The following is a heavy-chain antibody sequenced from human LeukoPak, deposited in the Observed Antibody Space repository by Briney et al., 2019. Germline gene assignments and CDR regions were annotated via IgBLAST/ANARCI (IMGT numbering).Heavy chain of an antibody. D-gene: IGHD1-20*01. CDR1: GFTFSDYY. J-gene: IGHJ4*02. V-gene: IGHV3-11*04. Sequence: GGSLRLSCAASGFTFSDYYMSWIHQAPGKGLEWVSYIRSSGNTIYYADSVKGRFTISRDNAENSLYLQMNSLRAEDTAVYYCARGNNWNGLDYWGQGTLVTVSS. CDR2: IRSSGNTI. CDR3: ARGNNWNGLDY.